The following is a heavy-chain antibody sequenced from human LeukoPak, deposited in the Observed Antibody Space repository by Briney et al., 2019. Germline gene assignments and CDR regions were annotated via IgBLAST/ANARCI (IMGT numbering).Heavy chain of an antibody. J-gene: IGHJ4*02. CDR1: GGTFSSYA. CDR2: IIPIFGTA. CDR3: ARHLSYGGPHFDY. D-gene: IGHD4/OR15-4a*01. Sequence: ASVKVSCKASGGTFSSYAISWVRQAPGQGLEWMGGIIPIFGTANYAQKFQGRVTITADKSTSTAYMELSSLRSEDTAVYYCARHLSYGGPHFDYWGQGTLVTVSS. V-gene: IGHV1-69*06.